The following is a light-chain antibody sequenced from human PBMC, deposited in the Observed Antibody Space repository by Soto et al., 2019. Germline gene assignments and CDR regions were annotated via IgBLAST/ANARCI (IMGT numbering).Light chain of an antibody. CDR3: QQYFGAPPYT. Sequence: DIVMAQSPDSLAVSLGERATINCKSSQSILYSSNNRNYLAWYQQKPGQPPKLLIYWSSTRESGVPDRFSGSGSGTDFTLNITSLQAEDVAVYFCQQYFGAPPYTFGQGTKLAIK. CDR1: QSILYSSNNRNY. J-gene: IGKJ2*01. V-gene: IGKV4-1*01. CDR2: WSS.